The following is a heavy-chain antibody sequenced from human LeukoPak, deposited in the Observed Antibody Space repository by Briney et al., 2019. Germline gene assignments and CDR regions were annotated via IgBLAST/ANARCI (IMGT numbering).Heavy chain of an antibody. V-gene: IGHV3-30*02. CDR3: AKAGSYGGNRDAGRYYYYMDV. CDR2: IRYDGSNK. D-gene: IGHD4-23*01. Sequence: GGSLRLSCAASGFTFNTYGMHWVRQAPGKGLEWVAFIRYDGSNKSYADSVKGRFTISRDNSKDTLYLQMNSLRAEDTAVYYCAKAGSYGGNRDAGRYYYYMDVWGKGTTVTVSS. J-gene: IGHJ6*03. CDR1: GFTFNTYG.